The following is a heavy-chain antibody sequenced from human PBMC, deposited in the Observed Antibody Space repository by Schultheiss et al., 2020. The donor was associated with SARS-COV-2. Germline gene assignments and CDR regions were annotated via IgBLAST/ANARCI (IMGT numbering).Heavy chain of an antibody. J-gene: IGHJ6*02. CDR1: GGSFSGYY. CDR2: INQSGNT. CDR3: ATAYYYYYYGMDV. V-gene: IGHV4-34*01. Sequence: SQTLSLTCAVYGGSFSGYYWSWIRQSPGKGLEWIGEINQSGNTHYNPSLKSRVTISVDTSKNQFSLKLSSVTAADTAVYYCATAYYYYYYGMDVWGQGTTVTVSS.